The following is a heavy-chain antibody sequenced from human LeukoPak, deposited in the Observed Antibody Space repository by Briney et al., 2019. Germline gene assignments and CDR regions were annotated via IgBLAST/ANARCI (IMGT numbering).Heavy chain of an antibody. J-gene: IGHJ4*02. CDR3: ARDRGYDFWSGYFRFDY. CDR2: ISSSSSTI. V-gene: IGHV3-48*01. CDR1: GFTFSSYS. Sequence: GGSLRLSCAASGFTFSSYSMNWVRQAPGKGLEWVSYISSSSSTIYYADSVKGRFTISRDNAKNSLYLQMNTLRAEDTAVYYCARDRGYDFWSGYFRFDYWGQGTLVTVSS. D-gene: IGHD3-3*01.